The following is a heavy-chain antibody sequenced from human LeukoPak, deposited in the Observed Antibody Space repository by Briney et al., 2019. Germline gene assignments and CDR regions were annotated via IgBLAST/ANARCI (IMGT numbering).Heavy chain of an antibody. V-gene: IGHV1-2*04. Sequence: ASVKVSCKASGYTFTVYYMHWVRQAPGQGLEWMGWINPNSGGTNYAQKFQGWVTMTRDTSISTAYMELSRLRSDDTAVCYCARDSPYSSGWPDLDYWGQGTLVTVSS. J-gene: IGHJ4*02. CDR3: ARDSPYSSGWPDLDY. CDR1: GYTFTVYY. D-gene: IGHD6-19*01. CDR2: INPNSGGT.